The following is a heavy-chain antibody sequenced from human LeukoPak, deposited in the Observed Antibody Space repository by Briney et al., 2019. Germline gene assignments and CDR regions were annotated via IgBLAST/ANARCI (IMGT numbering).Heavy chain of an antibody. CDR2: ISAYKGNT. CDR3: ARGPGGRRGYYPLEDSYYYYYMDV. CDR1: GYTFTSSG. V-gene: IGHV1-18*01. D-gene: IGHD3-22*01. J-gene: IGHJ6*03. Sequence: GASVKVSCKASGYTFTSSGISWVRQAPGQGLEWMGWISAYKGNTNYAQKLQGRVTMTTDTFTRTAYMELRSLRSDDTAVYYCARGPGGRRGYYPLEDSYYYYYMDVWGKGTTVTVSS.